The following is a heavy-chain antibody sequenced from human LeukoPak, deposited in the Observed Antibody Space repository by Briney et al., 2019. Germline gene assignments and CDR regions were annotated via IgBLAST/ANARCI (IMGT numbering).Heavy chain of an antibody. CDR1: GFTFSSCA. CDR3: AKDSRGYSYGIFDY. D-gene: IGHD5-18*01. V-gene: IGHV3-23*01. J-gene: IGHJ4*02. Sequence: GGSLRLSCAASGFTFSSCAMSWVRQAPGKGLEWVSAIGGGTYYADSVKGRFTISRDNSKSTLYLQMNSLRAEDTAVYYCAKDSRGYSYGIFDYWGQGMLVTVSS. CDR2: IGGGT.